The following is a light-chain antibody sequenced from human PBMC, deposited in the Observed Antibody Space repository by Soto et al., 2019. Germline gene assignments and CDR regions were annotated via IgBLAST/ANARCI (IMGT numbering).Light chain of an antibody. V-gene: IGKV3-20*01. CDR1: QSISSNY. Sequence: EIVLTQPPGTLSLSPGERATLSCRASQSISSNYVAWYQQKPGQAPRLLIYDASSRATGIPNRFSGSGSGTDFTLTISRLEPEDFAVFYCQQYGDSPKFGQGTRWIS. CDR2: DAS. J-gene: IGKJ1*01. CDR3: QQYGDSPK.